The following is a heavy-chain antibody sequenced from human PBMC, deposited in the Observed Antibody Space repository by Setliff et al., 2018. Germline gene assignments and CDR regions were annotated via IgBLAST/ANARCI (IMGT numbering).Heavy chain of an antibody. V-gene: IGHV1-46*01. J-gene: IGHJ4*02. CDR1: GYTFSNYG. CDR2: VHTGGGSA. D-gene: IGHD6-13*01. Sequence: ASVKVSCKASGYTFSNYGITWVRQAPGQGLEWMGIVHTGGGSASYAQKFQGRVTMTSDTSTSTVYMEVNSVRSDDTAIYYCARGGMAAAGRKGVFEYWGQGSQVTVSS. CDR3: ARGGMAAAGRKGVFEY.